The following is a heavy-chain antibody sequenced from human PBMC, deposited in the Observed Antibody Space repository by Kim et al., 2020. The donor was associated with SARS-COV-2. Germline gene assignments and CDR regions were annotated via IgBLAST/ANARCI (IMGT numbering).Heavy chain of an antibody. D-gene: IGHD6-19*01. CDR3: ARHWRQWLDTTLSYFDY. J-gene: IGHJ4*02. CDR2: IYYTGST. Sequence: SETLSLTCTVSGGSISSSSYYWGWIRQPPGKGLEWIGSIYYTGSTYHNPSLKSRVTISVDTSKNQFSLKLSSVTAADTAAYYCARHWRQWLDTTLSYFDYWGQGTLVTVSS. CDR1: GGSISSSSYY. V-gene: IGHV4-39*01.